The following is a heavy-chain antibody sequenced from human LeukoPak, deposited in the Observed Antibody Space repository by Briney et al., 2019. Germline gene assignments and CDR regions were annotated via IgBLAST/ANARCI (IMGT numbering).Heavy chain of an antibody. D-gene: IGHD2-8*01. CDR2: IYYSGST. J-gene: IGHJ6*04. V-gene: IGHV4-39*01. CDR1: GGSISSSSYY. Sequence: SETLSLTCTVSGGSISSSSYYWGWIRQPPGKGLEWIGSIYYSGSTYYNPSLKSRVTISVDTSKNQFSLKLSSVTAADTAVYYCARQKWRYMDVWGKGTTVTVSS. CDR3: ARQKWRYMDV.